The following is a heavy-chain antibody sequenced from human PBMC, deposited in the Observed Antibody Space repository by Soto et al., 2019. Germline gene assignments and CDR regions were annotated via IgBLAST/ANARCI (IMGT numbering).Heavy chain of an antibody. CDR2: IKSKTDGGAT. CDR1: DFTFNNVW. Sequence: GGSRRLSCAVSDFTFNNVWMNWVRQAPGKGLEWVGHIKSKTDGGATDYAAPVKGRFTISRDDSKNTLYLQMNSLKTEDTAVYYCTTGRRDYYYYGLDVWGQGTTVTVSS. J-gene: IGHJ6*02. CDR3: TTGRRDYYYYGLDV. V-gene: IGHV3-15*07.